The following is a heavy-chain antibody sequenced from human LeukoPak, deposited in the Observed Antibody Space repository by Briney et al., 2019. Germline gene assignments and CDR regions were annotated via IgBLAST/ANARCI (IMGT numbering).Heavy chain of an antibody. Sequence: PSETLSLTCTVSGDSISSYYWSWIRQPPGKGLEWIGHIYYSGSTNYNPSLKSRVTISVDTSKNQFSLKLSSVTAADTAVYYCARVTYYYGLGSYLDYWGQGTLVTVSS. CDR3: ARVTYYYGLGSYLDY. CDR2: IYYSGST. CDR1: GDSISSYY. D-gene: IGHD3-10*01. V-gene: IGHV4-59*01. J-gene: IGHJ4*02.